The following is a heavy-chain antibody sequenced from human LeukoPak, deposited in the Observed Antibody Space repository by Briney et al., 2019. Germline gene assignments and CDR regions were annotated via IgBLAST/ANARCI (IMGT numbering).Heavy chain of an antibody. V-gene: IGHV4-34*01. D-gene: IGHD5-18*01. J-gene: IGHJ3*02. CDR1: GGSFSGYY. CDR2: INHSGST. CDR3: ARGRGIYSYGLKDAFDI. Sequence: SETLSLTCAVYGGSFSGYYWSWIRQPPGKGLEWIGEINHSGSTNYNPSLKSRVTISVDTSKNQFSLKLSSVTAADTAVCYCARGRGIYSYGLKDAFDIWGQGTVVTVSS.